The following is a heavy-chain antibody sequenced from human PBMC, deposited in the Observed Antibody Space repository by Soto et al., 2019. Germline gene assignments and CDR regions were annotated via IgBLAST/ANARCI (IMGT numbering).Heavy chain of an antibody. CDR1: GGSFSGYY. J-gene: IGHJ6*03. Sequence: SETLSLTCAVYGGSFSGYYWSWIRQPPGKGLEWIGEINHSGSTNYNPSLKSRVTISVDTSKNQFSLKLSSVTAADTAVYYCAREYGSGSYYYYYMDVWGKGTTVTVSS. V-gene: IGHV4-34*01. CDR3: AREYGSGSYYYYYMDV. CDR2: INHSGST. D-gene: IGHD3-10*01.